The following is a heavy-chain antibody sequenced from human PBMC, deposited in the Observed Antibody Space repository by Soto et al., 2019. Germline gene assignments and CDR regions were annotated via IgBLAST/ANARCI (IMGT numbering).Heavy chain of an antibody. CDR2: IYHSGST. J-gene: IGHJ5*02. V-gene: IGHV4-30-2*01. CDR3: ARGAIFGLVTAPNGWFDP. CDR1: GGSISSGGYS. D-gene: IGHD3-3*01. Sequence: SETLSLTCAVSGGSISSGGYSWSWIRQPPGKGLEWIGYIYHSGSTYYNPSLKSRVTISVDRSKNQFSLKLSSVTAADTAVYYCARGAIFGLVTAPNGWFDPWGQGTLVTVSS.